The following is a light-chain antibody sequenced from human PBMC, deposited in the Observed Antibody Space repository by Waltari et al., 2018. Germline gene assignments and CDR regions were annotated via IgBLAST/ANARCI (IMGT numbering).Light chain of an antibody. Sequence: QVVLSQPPSASASLGDSVQLTCPLTAGHDNTGIAWPQQQPGKGPRFLMIVNNDGSHGKGDGIPDRFSGSSSGSQHYLTISSLQSEDEADYYCQTWVTGGVFGGWTKLTVL. CDR2: VNNDGSH. J-gene: IGLJ3*02. CDR1: AGHDNTG. CDR3: QTWVTGGV. V-gene: IGLV4-69*01.